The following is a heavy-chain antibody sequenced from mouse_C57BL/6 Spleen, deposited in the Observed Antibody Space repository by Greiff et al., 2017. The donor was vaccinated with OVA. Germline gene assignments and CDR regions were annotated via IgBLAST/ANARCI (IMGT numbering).Heavy chain of an antibody. CDR1: GFTFSDYY. J-gene: IGHJ4*01. V-gene: IGHV5-16*01. Sequence: DVMLVESEGGLVQPGSSMKLSCTASGFTFSDYYMAWVRQVPEKGLEWVANINYDGSSTYYLDSLKSRFIISRDNAKNILYLQMSSLKSEDTATYYCARAGEDYYAMDYWGQGTSVTVSS. CDR2: INYDGSST. CDR3: ARAGEDYYAMDY.